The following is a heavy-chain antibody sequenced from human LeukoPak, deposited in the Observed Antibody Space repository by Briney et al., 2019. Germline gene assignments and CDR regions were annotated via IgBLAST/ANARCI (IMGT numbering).Heavy chain of an antibody. CDR1: GFTFSSYA. CDR2: ISGSGGST. J-gene: IGHJ4*02. Sequence: GGSLRLSCAASGFTFSSYAMSWVRQAPGKGLEWVSAISGSGGSTYYADSVKGRFTISRDNAKNTLYLQMNSLRAEDTAVYYCGKDQSGYELSDSSGYYFYYYGQGTLVSLSS. D-gene: IGHD3-22*01. V-gene: IGHV3-23*01. CDR3: GKDQSGYELSDSSGYYFYY.